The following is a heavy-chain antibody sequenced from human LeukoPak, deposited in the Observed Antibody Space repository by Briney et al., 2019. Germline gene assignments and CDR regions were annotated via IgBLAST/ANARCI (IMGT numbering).Heavy chain of an antibody. V-gene: IGHV4-34*01. CDR1: GGSFSGYY. CDR3: ARGGANWYDFWSGYLAL. Sequence: SETLSLTCAVYGGSFSGYYWSWIRQPPGKGLEWIGEINHSGSTNYNPSLKSRVTISVDTSKNQFSLKLSSVTAADTAVYYCARGGANWYDFWSGYLALWGQGTLVTVSS. J-gene: IGHJ4*02. D-gene: IGHD3-3*01. CDR2: INHSGST.